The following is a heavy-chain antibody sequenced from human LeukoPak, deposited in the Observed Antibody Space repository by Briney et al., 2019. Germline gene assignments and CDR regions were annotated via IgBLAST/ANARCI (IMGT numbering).Heavy chain of an antibody. CDR3: ARWGELDY. CDR1: GFTVSSNY. Sequence: PGGSLRLSCAASGFTVSSNYMTWVRQAPGKGLEWVSVIYSNNITFYADSVKGRFTISRDNAKNSLYLQMNSLRDEDTAVYYCARWGELDYWGQGTLVTVSS. D-gene: IGHD3-10*01. J-gene: IGHJ4*02. CDR2: IYSNNIT. V-gene: IGHV3-53*01.